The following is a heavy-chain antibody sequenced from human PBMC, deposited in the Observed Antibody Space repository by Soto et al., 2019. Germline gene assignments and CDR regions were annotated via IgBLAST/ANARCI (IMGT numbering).Heavy chain of an antibody. V-gene: IGHV3-21*01. J-gene: IGHJ6*02. CDR1: GFNFRIYT. CDR3: AKSITILSYYYGMDV. Sequence: KPGGSLRLSCVGSGFNFRIYTMNWVRQAPGKGPEWVSSISQTGDYIFYADSVKGRFTTSRDNAKNSVFLQMNSLGAEDTAVYYCAKSITILSYYYGMDVWGQGTTVTVSS. D-gene: IGHD3-3*01. CDR2: ISQTGDYI.